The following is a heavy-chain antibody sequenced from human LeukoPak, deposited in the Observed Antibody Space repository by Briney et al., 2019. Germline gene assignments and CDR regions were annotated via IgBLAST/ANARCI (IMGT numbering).Heavy chain of an antibody. Sequence: ASVKVSCKGSGYTFTNYAVHWVRQAPGQRLDWMGWINGGSGNTKYSPEFQGRVTITRDTSASTGYMELSSLRSEDTAVYYCANPRYDSSGYYYVDWGQGTLVTVSS. D-gene: IGHD3-22*01. V-gene: IGHV1-3*01. CDR2: INGGSGNT. CDR1: GYTFTNYA. J-gene: IGHJ4*02. CDR3: ANPRYDSSGYYYVD.